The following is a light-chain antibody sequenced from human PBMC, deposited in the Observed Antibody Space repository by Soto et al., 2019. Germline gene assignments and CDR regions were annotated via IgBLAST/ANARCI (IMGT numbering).Light chain of an antibody. CDR2: GAS. Sequence: EVVMTQSQPTLSVSPGERATLSCRASQSVSSNLAWYQQKPGQAPRLLIYGASTRATGVPVRFSGSGSGTEFTLTIGSLQSEDFAFYYCQQYDNWPPWTFGQGTKVEIK. J-gene: IGKJ1*01. CDR1: QSVSSN. CDR3: QQYDNWPPWT. V-gene: IGKV3-15*01.